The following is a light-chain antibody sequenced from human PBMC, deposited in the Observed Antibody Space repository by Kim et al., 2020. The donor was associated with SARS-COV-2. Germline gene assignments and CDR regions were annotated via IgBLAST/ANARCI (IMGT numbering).Light chain of an antibody. J-gene: IGKJ4*01. Sequence: DIQMTQSPSSLAASVGDRVTIACRASQSIDTYLNWYQQKPGKAPKLLIYAASTLQSGVPSRFSGSGSGTDFTLTITSLQVEDFATYYCQQSHTTPLLTFGGGTKVDIK. V-gene: IGKV1-39*01. CDR2: AAS. CDR1: QSIDTY. CDR3: QQSHTTPLLT.